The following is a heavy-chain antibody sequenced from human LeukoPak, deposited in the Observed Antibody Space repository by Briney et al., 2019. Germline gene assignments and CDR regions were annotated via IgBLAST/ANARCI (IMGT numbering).Heavy chain of an antibody. CDR3: AKGSKAVLFTRDHYMDV. J-gene: IGHJ6*03. V-gene: IGHV3-23*01. CDR1: GFTFSSYG. Sequence: GGTLRLSCAASGFTFSSYGMSWVRQAPGKGLEWVSAISGSGGSTYYADSVKGRFTISRDNSKNTLYLQMNSLRAEDTAVYFCAKGSKAVLFTRDHYMDVWGKGTTVTISS. D-gene: IGHD6-19*01. CDR2: ISGSGGST.